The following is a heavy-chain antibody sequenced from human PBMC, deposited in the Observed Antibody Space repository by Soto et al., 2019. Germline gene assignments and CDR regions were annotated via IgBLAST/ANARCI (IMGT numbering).Heavy chain of an antibody. Sequence: EVQLLESGGDLVQPGGSLRLSCAASGFTFTSYAMSWIRQAPGKGLEWVSAITGGGDNTYYADSVKGPFTTSRDNSKNTLYLQMNSLRAEDTAFYYCTQDGGSRDWLTVNWGQGTLVTVSS. D-gene: IGHD3-9*01. CDR3: TQDGGSRDWLTVN. V-gene: IGHV3-23*01. J-gene: IGHJ4*02. CDR1: GFTFTSYA. CDR2: ITGGGDNT.